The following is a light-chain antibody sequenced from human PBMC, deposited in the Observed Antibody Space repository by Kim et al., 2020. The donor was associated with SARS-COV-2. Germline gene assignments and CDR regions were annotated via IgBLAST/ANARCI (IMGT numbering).Light chain of an antibody. CDR3: QYYDSSNQV. J-gene: IGLJ3*02. CDR1: SASIASKD. V-gene: IGLV6-57*03. CDR2: ENN. Sequence: GKTDTSPCPHSSASIASKDVQWYQQRPGSAPTTVIYENNQRPSGVPDRFSGSIDSASNSASITIPGLKTEDEADYYCQYYDSSNQVFGGGTQLTVL.